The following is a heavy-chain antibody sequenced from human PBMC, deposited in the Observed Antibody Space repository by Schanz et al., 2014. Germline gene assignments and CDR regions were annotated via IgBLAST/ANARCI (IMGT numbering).Heavy chain of an antibody. Sequence: QVQLVESGGGVVQPGTSLRLSCEASGFTFDDYGMHWVRQAPGKGLEWLAVIWYDGSNKDYADSVKGRFTISRDNSKNMLYLQMNSLRAEDTALYYCAKDPHRDYGGKPQAFDIWGQGTMVTVSS. J-gene: IGHJ3*02. CDR1: GFTFDDYG. CDR3: AKDPHRDYGGKPQAFDI. D-gene: IGHD4-17*01. CDR2: IWYDGSNK. V-gene: IGHV3-33*06.